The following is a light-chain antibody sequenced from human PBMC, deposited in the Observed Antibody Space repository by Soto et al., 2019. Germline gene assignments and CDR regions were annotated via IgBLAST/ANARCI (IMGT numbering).Light chain of an antibody. CDR2: DAS. J-gene: IGKJ5*01. CDR1: QGVSSY. V-gene: IGKV3D-15*01. CDR3: QQYNNWPAT. Sequence: EIVLTQSPATLSLSPGERATLSCRSSQGVSSYLAWYQQKPGQAPRLLIYDASNRATGIPARFSGSGSGTDFTLTISSLQSEDFAVYYCQQYNNWPATFGQGTRLEIK.